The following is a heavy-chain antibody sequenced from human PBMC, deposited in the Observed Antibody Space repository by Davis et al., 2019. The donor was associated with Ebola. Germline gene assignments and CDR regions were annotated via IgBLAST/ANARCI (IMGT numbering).Heavy chain of an antibody. Sequence: GGSLRLSCAASGFTFSDYVIHWVRQAPGKGLEWVAGMWYDGSNKYYADSVKGRFTVSRDNSKNTLYLHMNSLRDEDTAVYYCACTIFGVVSSFDHWGQGTLVTVSS. CDR1: GFTFSDYV. V-gene: IGHV3-33*01. CDR3: ACTIFGVVSSFDH. D-gene: IGHD3-3*01. CDR2: MWYDGSNK. J-gene: IGHJ4*02.